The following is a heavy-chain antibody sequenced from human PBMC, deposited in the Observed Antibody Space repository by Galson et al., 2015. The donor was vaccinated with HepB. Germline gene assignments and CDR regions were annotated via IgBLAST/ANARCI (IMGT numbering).Heavy chain of an antibody. D-gene: IGHD4-23*01. Sequence: TLSLTCTVSGGSISSGGYYWSWIRQHPGKGLEWIGYIYYSGSTYYNPSLKSRVTISVDTSKNQFSLKLSSVTAADTAVYYCARGTGLRWPTKIDIWGQGTMVTVSS. CDR1: GGSISSGGYY. CDR2: IYYSGST. CDR3: ARGTGLRWPTKIDI. V-gene: IGHV4-31*03. J-gene: IGHJ3*02.